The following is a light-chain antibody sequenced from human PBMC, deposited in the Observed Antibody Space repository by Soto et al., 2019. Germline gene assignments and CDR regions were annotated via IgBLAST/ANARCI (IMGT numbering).Light chain of an antibody. CDR3: SSYTSRSTPV. V-gene: IGLV2-14*01. J-gene: IGLJ2*01. CDR2: EVT. CDR1: SSDVGGYNF. Sequence: QSALTQPASVSGSPGQSITISCTGTSSDVGGYNFVSWYQHHPGKPPKLMIYEVTNRPSGVSNRFSGSKSGNTASLTISGLQAEDEADYYCSSYTSRSTPVFGGGTKVTVL.